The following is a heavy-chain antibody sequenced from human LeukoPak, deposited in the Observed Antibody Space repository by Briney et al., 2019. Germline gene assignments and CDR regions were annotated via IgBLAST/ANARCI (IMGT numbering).Heavy chain of an antibody. V-gene: IGHV4-34*01. D-gene: IGHD5-18*01. J-gene: IGHJ5*02. CDR3: ARRNSGYSYGWGYNWFDP. CDR2: INHSGST. Sequence: SETLSLTCAVYGGSFSGYYWSWIRQPPGKGLEWIGEINHSGSTNYNPSLKSRVTISVDTSKNQFSLKLSSVTAADTAVYYCARRNSGYSYGWGYNWFDPWGQGTLVTVSS. CDR1: GGSFSGYY.